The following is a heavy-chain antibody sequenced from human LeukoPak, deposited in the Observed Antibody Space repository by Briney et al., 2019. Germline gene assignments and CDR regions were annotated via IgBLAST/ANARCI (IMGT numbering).Heavy chain of an antibody. Sequence: GESLKISCKGSGYSFTSYWIGWVRQMPGKGLEWMGIIYPGDSDTRYSPSFQGQVTISADKSISTAYLQWSSLKASDTAMYYCARQGSSGSRIAPLGYWGQGTLVTVSS. J-gene: IGHJ4*02. V-gene: IGHV5-51*01. CDR2: IYPGDSDT. D-gene: IGHD6-19*01. CDR1: GYSFTSYW. CDR3: ARQGSSGSRIAPLGY.